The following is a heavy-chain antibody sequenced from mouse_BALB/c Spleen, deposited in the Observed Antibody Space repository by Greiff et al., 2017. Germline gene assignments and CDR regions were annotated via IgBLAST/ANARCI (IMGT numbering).Heavy chain of an antibody. J-gene: IGHJ3*01. D-gene: IGHD1-1*01. CDR3: ARHDYGSPFAY. CDR2: ISNGGGST. Sequence: EVKLVESGGGLVQPGGSLKLSCAASGFTFSSYTMSWVRQTPEKRLEWVAYISNGGGSTYYPDTVKGRFTISRDNAKNTLYLQMSSLKSEDTAMYYCARHDYGSPFAYWGQGTLVTVSA. V-gene: IGHV5-12-2*01. CDR1: GFTFSSYT.